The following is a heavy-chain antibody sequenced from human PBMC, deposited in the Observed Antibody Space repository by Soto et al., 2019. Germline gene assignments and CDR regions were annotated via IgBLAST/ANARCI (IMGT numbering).Heavy chain of an antibody. D-gene: IGHD3-22*01. CDR2: IIPIFGTA. V-gene: IGHV1-69*06. CDR1: GGTFSSYA. CDR3: ARCDSSGYYFFDY. Sequence: GASVKVSCKASGGTFSSYAISWVRQAPGQGLEWMGGIIPIFGTANYAQKFQGRVTITADKSTSTAYMELSSLRSEDTAVYYCARCDSSGYYFFDYWGQGTLVTVSS. J-gene: IGHJ4*02.